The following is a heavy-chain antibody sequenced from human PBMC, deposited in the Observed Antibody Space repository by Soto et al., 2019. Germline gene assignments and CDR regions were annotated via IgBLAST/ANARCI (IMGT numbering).Heavy chain of an antibody. V-gene: IGHV4-31*03. CDR3: ARDVGGYSSSWSPSYFDY. J-gene: IGHJ4*02. D-gene: IGHD6-13*01. Sequence: QVQLQESGPGLVKPSQTLSLTCTVSGGSISSGVHYWSWIRQHPGKALEWIGYIYYRGSTYYNPSLASRVTISGDTSQSQFSLKLSSVTAADTAVYYCARDVGGYSSSWSPSYFDYWGQGTLVTVSS. CDR1: GGSISSGVHY. CDR2: IYYRGST.